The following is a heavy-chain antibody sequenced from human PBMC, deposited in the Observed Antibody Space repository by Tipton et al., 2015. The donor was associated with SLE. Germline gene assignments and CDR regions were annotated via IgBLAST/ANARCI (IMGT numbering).Heavy chain of an antibody. CDR1: GGSFSGYY. CDR3: ARGVTYSSSSYYYYYYMDV. J-gene: IGHJ6*03. D-gene: IGHD6-6*01. CDR2: INHSGST. Sequence: TLSLTCAVYGGSFSGYYGSWIRQPPGKGLEWIGEINHSGSTNYNPSLKSRVTISVDTSKNQFSLKLSSVTAADTAVYYCARGVTYSSSSYYYYYYMDVWGKGTTVTVSS. V-gene: IGHV4-34*01.